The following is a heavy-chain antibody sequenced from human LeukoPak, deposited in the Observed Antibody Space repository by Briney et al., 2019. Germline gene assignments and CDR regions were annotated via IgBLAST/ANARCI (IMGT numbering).Heavy chain of an antibody. V-gene: IGHV1-2*02. J-gene: IGHJ3*01. CDR2: INPNNGGT. Sequence: EASVKVSCKAPGYTFTGNHLHWVRQAPGQGLEWMGWINPNNGGTSFAQNFQGRVTLTRDTSISTAYMELSTLRSDDTAVYYCARGAGPKAFDVWGQGTMVTVST. CDR1: GYTFTGNH. CDR3: ARGAGPKAFDV.